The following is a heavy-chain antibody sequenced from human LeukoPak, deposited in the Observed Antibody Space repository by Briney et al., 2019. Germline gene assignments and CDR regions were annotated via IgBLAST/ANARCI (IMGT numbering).Heavy chain of an antibody. D-gene: IGHD3-22*01. J-gene: IGHJ4*02. CDR3: AKGSGYSPLFDY. Sequence: PGGSLRLSCAASGFTFDDYAMHWVRQGPGKGLEWVSGISWNSNNTGYADSVKGRFTISRDNAKNSLYLQMNSLRPEDTALYYCAKGSGYSPLFDYWGQGTLVTVSS. V-gene: IGHV3-9*01. CDR2: ISWNSNNT. CDR1: GFTFDDYA.